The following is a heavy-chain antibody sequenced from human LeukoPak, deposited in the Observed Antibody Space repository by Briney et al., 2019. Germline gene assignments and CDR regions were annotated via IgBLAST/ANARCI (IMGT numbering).Heavy chain of an antibody. CDR1: GFTFSSSA. Sequence: QAGGSLRLSCAASGFTFSSSAMSWVRQAPGKGLEWVSGIIDTGGATYYADSVKGRFTISRDNSKNTLFLQMNSLRAEDTAVYYCAKFNGHPTTNYYMDVWGQGTTVTVSS. CDR2: IIDTGGAT. V-gene: IGHV3-23*01. CDR3: AKFNGHPTTNYYMDV. D-gene: IGHD3-10*01. J-gene: IGHJ6*02.